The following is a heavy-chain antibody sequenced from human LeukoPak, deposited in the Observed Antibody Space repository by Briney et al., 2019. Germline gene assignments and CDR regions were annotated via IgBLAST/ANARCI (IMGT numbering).Heavy chain of an antibody. Sequence: PGGSLRLSCAASGFTVSDVYMTWVRQAPGKGLEWVSLIYSGGSTYYADSVKGRFTISRDNSKNTLYLQMNSLRAEDTAVYYCARGGSGSYYGDFDYWGQGTLVTVSS. CDR1: GFTVSDVY. CDR3: ARGGSGSYYGDFDY. CDR2: IYSGGST. V-gene: IGHV3-53*01. D-gene: IGHD3-10*01. J-gene: IGHJ4*02.